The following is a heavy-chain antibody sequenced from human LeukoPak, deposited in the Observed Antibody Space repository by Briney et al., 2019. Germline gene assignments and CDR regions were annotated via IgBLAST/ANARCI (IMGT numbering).Heavy chain of an antibody. CDR3: ATELVVPAAGRGPYFDY. Sequence: SSETLSLTCTVSGGSISSGSYYWSWIRQPAGKGLEWIGRIYTSGSTNYNPSLKSRVTISVDTSKNQFSLKLSSVTAADTAVYYCATELVVPAAGRGPYFDYWGQGTLVTVSS. D-gene: IGHD2-2*01. J-gene: IGHJ4*02. CDR2: IYTSGST. CDR1: GGSISSGSYY. V-gene: IGHV4-61*02.